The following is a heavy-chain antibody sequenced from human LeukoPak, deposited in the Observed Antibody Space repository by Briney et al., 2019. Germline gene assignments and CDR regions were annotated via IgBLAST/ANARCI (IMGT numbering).Heavy chain of an antibody. V-gene: IGHV3-48*01. CDR2: ISSSSNAI. Sequence: GGSLRLSCAVSGFTLSNYGMNWVRQAPGKGLEWVSYISSSSNAINYADSVKGRFTISRGNGKNSLYLQMNSLRVEDTAVYYCARGGAARPDYWGQGTLVTVSS. D-gene: IGHD6-6*01. CDR1: GFTLSNYG. CDR3: ARGGAARPDY. J-gene: IGHJ4*02.